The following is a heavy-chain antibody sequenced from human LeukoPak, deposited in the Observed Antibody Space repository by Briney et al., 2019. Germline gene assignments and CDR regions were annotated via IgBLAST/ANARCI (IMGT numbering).Heavy chain of an antibody. CDR3: ASLNDSSGYYYVYY. V-gene: IGHV4-39*07. J-gene: IGHJ4*02. CDR1: GGSISSSSYY. D-gene: IGHD3-22*01. CDR2: IYYSGST. Sequence: SETLSLTCTVSGGSISSSSYYWGWIRQPPGKGLEWIGSIYYSGSTYYNPSLKSRVTISVDTSKNQFSLKLSSETVADTAVYYCASLNDSSGYYYVYYWGQGTLVTVSS.